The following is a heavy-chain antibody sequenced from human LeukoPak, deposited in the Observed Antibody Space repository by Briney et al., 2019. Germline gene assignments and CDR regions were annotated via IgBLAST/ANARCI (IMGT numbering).Heavy chain of an antibody. CDR3: ARGGLTGENWFDP. CDR2: IIPIFGTA. D-gene: IGHD1-26*01. J-gene: IGHJ5*02. V-gene: IGHV1-69*13. Sequence: SVKVSCKASGYTFTSYDINWVRQAPGQGLEWMGGIIPIFGTANYAQKFQGRVTITADESTSTAYMELSSLRSEDTAVYYCARGGLTGENWFDPWGQGTLVTVSS. CDR1: GYTFTSYD.